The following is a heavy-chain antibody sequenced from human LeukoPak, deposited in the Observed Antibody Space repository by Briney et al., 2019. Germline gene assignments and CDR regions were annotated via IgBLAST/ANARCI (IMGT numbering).Heavy chain of an antibody. CDR3: ARAAYVWFGERPGSYYYYYGMDV. D-gene: IGHD3-10*01. J-gene: IGHJ6*04. CDR1: GGSFSGYY. V-gene: IGHV4-34*01. CDR2: INHSGST. Sequence: SETLSLTCAVYGGSFSGYYWSWIRQPPGKGLEWIGEINHSGSTNYNPSLKSRVTISVDTSKNQLSLKLSSVTAADTAVYYCARAAYVWFGERPGSYYYYYGMDVWGKGTTVTVSS.